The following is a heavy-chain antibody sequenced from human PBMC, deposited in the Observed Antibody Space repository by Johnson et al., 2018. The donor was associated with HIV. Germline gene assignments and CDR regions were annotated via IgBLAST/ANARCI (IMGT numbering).Heavy chain of an antibody. CDR3: AREASLYAFDI. CDR1: GFTFSSYW. V-gene: IGHV3-7*01. CDR2: IKQDGSEK. D-gene: IGHD5/OR15-5a*01. J-gene: IGHJ3*02. Sequence: VQLVESVGNVVQPGRSLRLSCAASGFTFSSYWMSWVRQAPGKGLEWVANIKQDGSEKYYVDSVKGLFTISRDNAKNSLYLQMNSLRAEDTAVYYCAREASLYAFDIWGQGTMVTVSS.